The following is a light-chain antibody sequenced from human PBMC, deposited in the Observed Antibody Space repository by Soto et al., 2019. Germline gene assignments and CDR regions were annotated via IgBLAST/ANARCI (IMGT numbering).Light chain of an antibody. CDR3: QQRSNWPWT. CDR2: GAS. CDR1: QRLSSN. V-gene: IGKV3-11*01. Sequence: GLTQATSTLPVSPGGRVTLSCRASQRLSSNLAWYQQRPGQAPRLLIYGASIRATDIPARFSGGGSGTVFTLTISRLEPEDFAVYYCQQRSNWPWTFGQGTKVDIK. J-gene: IGKJ1*01.